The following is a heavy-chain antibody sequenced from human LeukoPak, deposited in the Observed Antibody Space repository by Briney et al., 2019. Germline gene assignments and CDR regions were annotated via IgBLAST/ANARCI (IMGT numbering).Heavy chain of an antibody. J-gene: IGHJ4*02. CDR2: ISSTSSYI. D-gene: IGHD2-8*01. V-gene: IGHV3-21*01. CDR1: GFTFIPYY. CDR3: ARDSPPDAIPFDY. Sequence: GGSLRLSCAASGFTFIPYYMNWLRQAPGKGLKWVSSISSTSSYIYYADSVKGRFTISRDNAKNSVYLQMNSLRAEDTAVYYCARDSPPDAIPFDYWGQGTLVTVSS.